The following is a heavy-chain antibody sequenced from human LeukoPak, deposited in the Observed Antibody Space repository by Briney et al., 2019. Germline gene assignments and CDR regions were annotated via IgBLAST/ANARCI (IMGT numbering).Heavy chain of an antibody. CDR2: ISSSSSYI. Sequence: GGSLRLSCAASGFTFSSYSMNWVRQAPGKGLGWVSSISSSSSYIYYADSVKGRFTISRDNAKNSLYLQINSLRAEDTAVYYCASGGGGSYPDYWGQGTLVTVSS. CDR1: GFTFSSYS. V-gene: IGHV3-21*01. J-gene: IGHJ4*02. CDR3: ASGGGGSYPDY. D-gene: IGHD1-26*01.